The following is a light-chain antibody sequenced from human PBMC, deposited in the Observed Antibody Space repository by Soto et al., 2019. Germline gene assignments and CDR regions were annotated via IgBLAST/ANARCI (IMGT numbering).Light chain of an antibody. Sequence: IQLTQSPSSLSASVGDRVTITCRASQGISSYLAWYQQKPGKAPKLLIYAASTLQSGVPSRFSGSGSGTDFTLTISSLQPEDFATYYCLTLTFGGGTKVEIK. V-gene: IGKV1-9*01. CDR3: LTLT. CDR1: QGISSY. CDR2: AAS. J-gene: IGKJ4*01.